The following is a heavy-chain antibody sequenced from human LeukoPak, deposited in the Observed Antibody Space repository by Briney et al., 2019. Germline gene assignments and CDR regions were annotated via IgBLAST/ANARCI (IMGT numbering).Heavy chain of an antibody. CDR2: INHSGST. CDR3: ARGHSSGWYREYYYYGMDV. Sequence: SETLSLTCAVYGGSFSGYYWSWIRQPPGKGLEWIGEINHSGSTNYNPSLKSRVTISEDTSKNQFSLKLSSVTAADTAVYYCARGHSSGWYREYYYYGMDVWGQGTTVTVS. V-gene: IGHV4-34*01. CDR1: GGSFSGYY. D-gene: IGHD6-19*01. J-gene: IGHJ6*02.